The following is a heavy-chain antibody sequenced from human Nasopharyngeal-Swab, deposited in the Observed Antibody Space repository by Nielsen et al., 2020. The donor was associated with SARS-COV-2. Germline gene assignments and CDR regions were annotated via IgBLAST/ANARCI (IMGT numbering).Heavy chain of an antibody. CDR3: ARQPDLNYYGSGSYYLYFDY. CDR1: GGTFSSYA. J-gene: IGHJ4*02. CDR2: IIPILGIA. Sequence: SVKVSCKASGGTFSSYAISWVRQAPGQGLEWMGRIIPILGIANYAQKFQGRVTITADKSTSTAYMELSSLRSEDTAVYYCARQPDLNYYGSGSYYLYFDYWGQGTLVTVSS. D-gene: IGHD3-10*01. V-gene: IGHV1-69*04.